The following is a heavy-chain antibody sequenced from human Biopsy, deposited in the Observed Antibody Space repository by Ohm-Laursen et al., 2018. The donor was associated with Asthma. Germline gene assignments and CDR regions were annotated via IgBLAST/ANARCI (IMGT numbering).Heavy chain of an antibody. CDR1: GFTFSSYG. V-gene: IGHV3-30*03. Sequence: SLRLSCAASGFTFSSYGMHWVRQGPGKGLEWVALVSSDGHNKYYEDSVKGRFTISRDNSRNRLYLQISRLTVEDSAVYFCARQSGQDYGDSSGFDIWGQGTKVAVSS. CDR2: VSSDGHNK. CDR3: ARQSGQDYGDSSGFDI. D-gene: IGHD3-22*01. J-gene: IGHJ3*02.